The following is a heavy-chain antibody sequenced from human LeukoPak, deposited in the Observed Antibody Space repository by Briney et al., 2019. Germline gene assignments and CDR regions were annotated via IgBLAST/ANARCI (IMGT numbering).Heavy chain of an antibody. CDR3: AKNMVTFTFEY. D-gene: IGHD5-18*01. CDR2: ISASGGST. J-gene: IGHJ4*02. Sequence: GGSLRLSCAASGFTFSSYAMSWVRQAPGKGLEWVSAISASGGSTYHADSVMGRFTISRDNSENTLYLQMNSLRAEDTAVYYCAKNMVTFTFEYWGQGTLVTVSS. CDR1: GFTFSSYA. V-gene: IGHV3-23*01.